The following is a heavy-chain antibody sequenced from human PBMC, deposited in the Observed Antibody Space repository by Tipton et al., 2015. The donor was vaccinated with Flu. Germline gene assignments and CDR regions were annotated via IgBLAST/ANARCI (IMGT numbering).Heavy chain of an antibody. D-gene: IGHD6-6*01. J-gene: IGHJ6*02. V-gene: IGHV4-39*01. CDR2: IYYSGST. Sequence: TLSLTCTVSGGSISSSSYYWGWIRQPPGKGLEWIGSIYYSGSTYYNPSLKSRVTISVDTSKNQFSLKLSSVTAADTAVYYCARCGTVRTYYYYGMDVWGQGTTVTVSS. CDR1: GGSISSSSYY. CDR3: ARCGTVRTYYYYGMDV.